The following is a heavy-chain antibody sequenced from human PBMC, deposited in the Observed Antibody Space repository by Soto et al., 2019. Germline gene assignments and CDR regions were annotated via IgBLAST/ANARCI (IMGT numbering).Heavy chain of an antibody. CDR3: ARGREAVAGLNYYYGMDV. CDR1: GGTFSSYA. CDR2: IIPIFGTA. Sequence: SVKVSCKASGGTFSSYAISWVRQAPGQGLEWMGGIIPIFGTANYAQKFQGRVTITADESTSTAYMELSSLRSEDTAAYYCARGREAVAGLNYYYGMDVWGQGTTVTVYS. D-gene: IGHD6-19*01. J-gene: IGHJ6*02. V-gene: IGHV1-69*13.